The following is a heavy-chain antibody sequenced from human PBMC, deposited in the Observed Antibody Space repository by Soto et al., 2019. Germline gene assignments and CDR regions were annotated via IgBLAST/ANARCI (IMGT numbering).Heavy chain of an antibody. Sequence: WGSLRLSCRASGFTLTASSMNWVRQAPGNGLEWVSYISSSGATIYYADSVRGRFTISRDIAKNSVYLQMNSLTDEDTAVYFCARDLSDYAKYYFDYWGQGALVTVSS. J-gene: IGHJ4*02. D-gene: IGHD4-17*01. CDR3: ARDLSDYAKYYFDY. CDR2: ISSSGATI. CDR1: GFTLTASS. V-gene: IGHV3-48*02.